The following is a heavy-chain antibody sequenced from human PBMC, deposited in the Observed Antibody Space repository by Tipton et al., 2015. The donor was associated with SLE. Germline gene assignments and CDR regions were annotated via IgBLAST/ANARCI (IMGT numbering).Heavy chain of an antibody. CDR1: GGSFSAYY. Sequence: TLSLTCAVYGGSFSAYYWSWIRQAPGKGLEWIGEINHSGTTHYGPSLRSRVSMSVDTAKDQFSLKLSSVTAADTAMYYCARVETFMVVTPIYYFDHWGQGTLVTVSS. D-gene: IGHD4/OR15-4a*01. CDR2: INHSGTT. J-gene: IGHJ4*02. V-gene: IGHV4-34*01. CDR3: ARVETFMVVTPIYYFDH.